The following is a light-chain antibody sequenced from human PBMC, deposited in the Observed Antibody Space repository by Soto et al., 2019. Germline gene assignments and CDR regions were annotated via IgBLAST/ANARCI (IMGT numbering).Light chain of an antibody. CDR1: SSDVGGYNY. V-gene: IGLV2-14*01. CDR3: SSYTSSSTLYV. CDR2: DVS. J-gene: IGLJ1*01. Sequence: QSALTQPASVSGSPGQSITISCTGTSSDVGGYNYVSWYQQHPGKAPKLMIYDVSNRPSGVSNRFSGSKSCNTASLTISGLQAEDEADYYCSSYTSSSTLYVFGTGIKVTVL.